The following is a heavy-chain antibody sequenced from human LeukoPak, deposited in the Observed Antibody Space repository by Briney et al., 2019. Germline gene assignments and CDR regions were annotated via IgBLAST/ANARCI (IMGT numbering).Heavy chain of an antibody. D-gene: IGHD5-12*01. CDR1: GFTFGDYA. Sequence: GGSLRLSCTASGFTFGDYAMSWVRQAPGKGLEWVGSIRSKAYGGTTEYAASVKGRFTISRDDSKSIAYLQMNSLKTEDTAVYYCTSGYDYGWFDPWGQGTLVTVSS. CDR3: TSGYDYGWFDP. CDR2: IRSKAYGGTT. J-gene: IGHJ5*02. V-gene: IGHV3-49*04.